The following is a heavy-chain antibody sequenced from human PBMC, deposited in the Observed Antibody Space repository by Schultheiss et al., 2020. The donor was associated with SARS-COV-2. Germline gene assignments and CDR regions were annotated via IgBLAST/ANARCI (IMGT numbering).Heavy chain of an antibody. V-gene: IGHV4-39*01. Sequence: SQTLSLTCTVSGGSISSSSYYWGWIRQPPGKGLEWIGEINHSGSTYYNPSLKSRVTISVDTSKNQFSLKLSSVTAADTAVYYCARTPYGMDVWGQGTTVTVSS. CDR3: ARTPYGMDV. CDR2: INHSGST. J-gene: IGHJ6*02. CDR1: GGSISSSSYY.